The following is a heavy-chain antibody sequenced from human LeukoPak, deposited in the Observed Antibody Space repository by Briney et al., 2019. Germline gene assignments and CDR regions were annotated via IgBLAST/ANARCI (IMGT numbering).Heavy chain of an antibody. J-gene: IGHJ6*03. CDR3: ARAQLMDDYYYYMDV. Sequence: ASVKVSCKASGYTFTGYYVHWVRQAPGQGPGWMGWINPNSGGTNYAQKFQGRVTMTRDTSISTAYMELSRLRSDDTAVYYCARAQLMDDYYYYMDVWGKGTTVTVSS. CDR2: INPNSGGT. D-gene: IGHD2-8*01. V-gene: IGHV1-2*02. CDR1: GYTFTGYY.